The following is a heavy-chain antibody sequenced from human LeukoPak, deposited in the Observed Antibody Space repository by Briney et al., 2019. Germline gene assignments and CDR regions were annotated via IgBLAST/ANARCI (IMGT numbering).Heavy chain of an antibody. CDR2: INTDKGNT. CDR1: GYTFTIYP. D-gene: IGHD5-12*01. J-gene: IGHJ4*02. V-gene: IGHV1-3*04. CDR3: ARGVRRSDSGYAMFDY. Sequence: ASVKVSCKTSGYTFTIYPLHWVRQAPGQRLEWMGWINTDKGNTKYSEEFQGRVTITRDTFASTTYMELSSLRSEDTAVYYCARGVRRSDSGYAMFDYWGQGTLVTVSS.